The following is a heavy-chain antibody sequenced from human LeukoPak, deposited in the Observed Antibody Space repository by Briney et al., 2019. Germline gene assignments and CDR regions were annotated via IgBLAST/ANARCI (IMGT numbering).Heavy chain of an antibody. CDR3: ARHSGRYFDWLPTDDAFDI. CDR1: GGSISSYY. CDR2: IYYSGST. V-gene: IGHV4-59*08. Sequence: SETLSLTCTASGGSISSYYWSWIRQPPGKGLEWIGYIYYSGSTNYNPSLKSRVTISVDTSKNQFSLKLSSVTAADTAVYYCARHSGRYFDWLPTDDAFDIWGQGTMVTVSS. D-gene: IGHD3-9*01. J-gene: IGHJ3*02.